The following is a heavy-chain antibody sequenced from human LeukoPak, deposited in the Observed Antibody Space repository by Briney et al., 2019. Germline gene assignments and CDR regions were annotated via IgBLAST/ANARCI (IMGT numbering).Heavy chain of an antibody. CDR1: GFTFSIYA. Sequence: GGSLRLSCAASGFTFSIYAMTWVRQAPGKGLEWVAAISYDGSKQLYADSVKGRFTISRDNSKNTLNLQMNSLRDEDTAVYYCAKDGARYLLTYYFEYWGQGTLVTVSS. D-gene: IGHD3-9*01. CDR3: AKDGARYLLTYYFEY. V-gene: IGHV3-30*18. J-gene: IGHJ4*02. CDR2: ISYDGSKQ.